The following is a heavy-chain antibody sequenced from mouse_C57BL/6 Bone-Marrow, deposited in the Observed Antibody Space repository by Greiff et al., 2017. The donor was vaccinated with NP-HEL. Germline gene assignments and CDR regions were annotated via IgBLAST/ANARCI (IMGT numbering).Heavy chain of an antibody. Sequence: EVKLVESGPGLVKPSQSLSLTCSVTGYSITSVYYWNWIRQFPGNKLEWMGYISYDGSNNYNPSLKNRISITRDTSKNQFFLKLNSVTTEDTATYYCAAFAYWGQGTLVTVSA. V-gene: IGHV3-6*01. J-gene: IGHJ3*01. CDR1: GYSITSVYY. CDR2: ISYDGSN. CDR3: AAFAY.